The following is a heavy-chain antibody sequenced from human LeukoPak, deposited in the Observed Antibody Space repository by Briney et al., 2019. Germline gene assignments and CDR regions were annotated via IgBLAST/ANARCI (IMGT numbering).Heavy chain of an antibody. CDR2: ISGDGDTT. CDR1: GFTFSTHA. CDR3: ANQYPG. Sequence: GGSLRLSCGVSGFTFSTHAMSWVRQAPGKGLDWVSAISGDGDTTYYADSVKGRFTISRDNSKNTVYLQMNSLRAEDTAVYYCANQYPGWGQGTLVTVSS. V-gene: IGHV3-23*01. D-gene: IGHD4-11*01. J-gene: IGHJ4*02.